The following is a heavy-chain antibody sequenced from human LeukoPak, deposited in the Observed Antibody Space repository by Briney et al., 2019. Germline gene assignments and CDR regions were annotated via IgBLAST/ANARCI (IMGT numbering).Heavy chain of an antibody. J-gene: IGHJ4*02. CDR1: GGSISSGGYY. CDR2: IYYSGST. V-gene: IGHV4-31*03. Sequence: SQTLSLTCTVSGGSISSGGYYWSWIRQHPGKGLEWIGCIYYSGSTYYNPSLKSRVTISVDTSKNQFSLKLSSVTAADTAVYYCARGLTHSKPPSTMVRGVIANRVDYWGQGTLVTVSS. CDR3: ARGLTHSKPPSTMVRGVIANRVDY. D-gene: IGHD3-10*01.